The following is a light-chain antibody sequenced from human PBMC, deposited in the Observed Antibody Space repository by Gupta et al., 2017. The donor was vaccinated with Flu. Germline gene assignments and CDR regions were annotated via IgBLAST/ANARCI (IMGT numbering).Light chain of an antibody. Sequence: GARVSITCRASQSISPYLAWYQQKPGKAPKLLIYMASNLETGVPSRFSGSGSGTEFTLTISSLQPDDFASYYCQQYNIYPYSFGQGTKLE. CDR2: MAS. J-gene: IGKJ2*03. V-gene: IGKV1-5*03. CDR3: QQYNIYPYS. CDR1: QSISPY.